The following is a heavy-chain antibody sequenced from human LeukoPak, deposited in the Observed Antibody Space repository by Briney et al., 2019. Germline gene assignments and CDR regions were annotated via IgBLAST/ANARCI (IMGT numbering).Heavy chain of an antibody. CDR3: ARQDSSGWSHFDY. CDR2: IYPGDSDT. Sequence: KDGESLKISCKGSGYIFTSYWIGWVRQLPGKGLEWMGIIYPGDSDTRYSPSFQGQVTISADKSISTAYLQWSSLKASDTAMYYCARQDSSGWSHFDYWGQGTLATVSS. D-gene: IGHD6-19*01. V-gene: IGHV5-51*01. J-gene: IGHJ4*02. CDR1: GYIFTSYW.